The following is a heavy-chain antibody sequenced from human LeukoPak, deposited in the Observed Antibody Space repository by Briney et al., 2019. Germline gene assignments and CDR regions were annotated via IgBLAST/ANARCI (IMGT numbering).Heavy chain of an antibody. CDR2: FFQSQKS. CDR3: ARVLPVPNLFDS. J-gene: IGHJ4*02. D-gene: IGHD1-14*01. Sequence: KPSETLSLTCDISGHSTTRGYYWAWFRQSPGKGPEWIATFFQSQKSFYNASLESRVIMSLDTSKSQFSLNLTSVTAAHPAVFYFARVLPVPNLFDSWGQGTHVPVPS. CDR1: GHSTTRGYY. V-gene: IGHV4-38-2*01.